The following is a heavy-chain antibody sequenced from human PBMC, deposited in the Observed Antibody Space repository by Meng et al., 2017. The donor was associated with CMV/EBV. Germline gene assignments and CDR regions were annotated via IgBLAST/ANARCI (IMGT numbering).Heavy chain of an antibody. V-gene: IGHV3-30-3*01. CDR2: ISYDGSNK. CDR1: GFTFSSYA. CDR3: ARGDYFDY. Sequence: GRLWVSGVRVVLPGRTLRLSCAASGFTFSSYAMHWVRQAPGKGLEWVAVISYDGSNKYYADSVKGRFTISRDNSKNTLYLQMNSLRAEDTAVYYCARGDYFDYWGQGTLVTVSS. J-gene: IGHJ4*02.